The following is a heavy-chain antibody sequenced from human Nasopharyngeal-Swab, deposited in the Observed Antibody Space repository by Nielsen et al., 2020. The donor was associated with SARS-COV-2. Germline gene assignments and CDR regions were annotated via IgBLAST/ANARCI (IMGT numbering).Heavy chain of an antibody. J-gene: IGHJ4*02. Sequence: GESLKISCAASGFTFRSYAMTWVRQAPGKGLEWVSGISGDGSVTYYADSVKGRFTISRDNSKHTLYLQMNTLRAEDTAVYHCANAVWDNWNSDFDSWGQGALVTVSS. CDR2: ISGDGSVT. CDR1: GFTFRSYA. V-gene: IGHV3-23*01. CDR3: ANAVWDNWNSDFDS. D-gene: IGHD1-7*01.